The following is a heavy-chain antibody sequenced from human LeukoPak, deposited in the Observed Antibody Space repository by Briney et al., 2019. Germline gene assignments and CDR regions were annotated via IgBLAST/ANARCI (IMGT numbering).Heavy chain of an antibody. Sequence: GGSLRLSCAASGFTFSSYGMHWVRQAPGKGLEWVAVISYDGSNKYYADSVKGRFTISRDNSKNTLYLQMNSLRAEDTAVYYCAKGYDSPLYYYDSSGYYYDFDYWGQGTLVTVSS. V-gene: IGHV3-30*18. D-gene: IGHD3-22*01. J-gene: IGHJ4*02. CDR3: AKGYDSPLYYYDSSGYYYDFDY. CDR1: GFTFSSYG. CDR2: ISYDGSNK.